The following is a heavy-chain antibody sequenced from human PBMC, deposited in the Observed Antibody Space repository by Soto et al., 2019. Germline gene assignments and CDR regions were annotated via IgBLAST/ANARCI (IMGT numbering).Heavy chain of an antibody. D-gene: IGHD6-19*01. CDR1: GYSFTSYW. CDR2: INPGDSDT. V-gene: IGHV5-51*01. Sequence: GESLKIYCKGSGYSFTSYWIGWVRQMHGKGLEWMGIINPGDSDTRYSPSFQGQVTISADKSISTAYLQWSSLKASDTAMYYCARPREAGKYYYGVDVWGKVTKVTVPS. CDR3: ARPREAGKYYYGVDV. J-gene: IGHJ6*04.